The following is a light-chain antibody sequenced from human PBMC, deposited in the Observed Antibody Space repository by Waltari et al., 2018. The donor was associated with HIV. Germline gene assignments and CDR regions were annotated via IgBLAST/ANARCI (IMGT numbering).Light chain of an antibody. Sequence: QSALPQPPSASGSRGQSVTISCTGTSSDVGAYNYVSWYQQYPGMAPKLILYEVNKRPSGVPDRFSGSKSGNTASLTVSGLQAEDEADFYCSSYAGSAVVFGGGTKLTVL. J-gene: IGLJ2*01. V-gene: IGLV2-8*01. CDR2: EVN. CDR3: SSYAGSAVV. CDR1: SSDVGAYNY.